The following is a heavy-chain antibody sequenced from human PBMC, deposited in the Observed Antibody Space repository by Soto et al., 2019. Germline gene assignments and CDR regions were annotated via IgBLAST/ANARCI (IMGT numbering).Heavy chain of an antibody. CDR1: GFTFSSYA. CDR3: AKDEDGLGSYYKGPYDP. V-gene: IGHV3-23*01. J-gene: IGHJ5*02. Sequence: GGSLRLSCVASGFTFSSYAMSWVRQAPGKGLEWVSAISGSGGSTYYADSVKGRFTISRDNSKHTLYLQMNSLRAEDTAVYYCAKDEDGLGSYYKGPYDPWGQGTLVTVSS. CDR2: ISGSGGST. D-gene: IGHD3-10*01.